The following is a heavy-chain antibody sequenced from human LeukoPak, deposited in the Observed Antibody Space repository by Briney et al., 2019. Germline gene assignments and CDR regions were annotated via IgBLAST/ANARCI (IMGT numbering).Heavy chain of an antibody. CDR2: IKADGSQE. D-gene: IGHD3-10*01. CDR3: ARDARRFGEPRLFDP. Sequence: GGSLRLSCAASGFTFSNSWMSWVRQAPERGLEWVANIKADGSQEDYVDSMKGRFTVSRDNAKNSVCLEMNSLRAEDTAVYYCARDARRFGEPRLFDPWGQGTLVTVSS. CDR1: GFTFSNSW. V-gene: IGHV3-7*01. J-gene: IGHJ5*02.